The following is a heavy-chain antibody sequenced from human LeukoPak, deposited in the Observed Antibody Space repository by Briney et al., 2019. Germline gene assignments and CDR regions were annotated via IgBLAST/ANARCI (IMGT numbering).Heavy chain of an antibody. V-gene: IGHV1-2*06. J-gene: IGHJ6*03. CDR1: GGTFSSYA. CDR2: INTKSGGT. CDR3: ARVRYYGSVSYYDYYYYYMDV. D-gene: IGHD3-10*01. Sequence: ASVKVSCKASGGTFSSYAISWVRQAPGQGEERMGRINTKSGGTNYAQKFQGRVTITRDRARSTAYIEMSRLRADYTAVYYCARVRYYGSVSYYDYYYYYMDVRGKGTTVTVSS.